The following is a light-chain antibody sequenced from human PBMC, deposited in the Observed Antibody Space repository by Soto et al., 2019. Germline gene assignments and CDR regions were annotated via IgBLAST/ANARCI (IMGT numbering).Light chain of an antibody. CDR1: QSVSNNY. CDR2: GAS. V-gene: IGKV3-20*01. J-gene: IGKJ1*01. Sequence: IVLTQSPVTLSLSPGEIATLSCRASQSVSNNYLAWYQQKPGQAPRLLIYGASNRATGTPDRFSGSGSGTDFTLTISRLEPEDFAVYYCQQYGSSGTFGQGTKVDIK. CDR3: QQYGSSGT.